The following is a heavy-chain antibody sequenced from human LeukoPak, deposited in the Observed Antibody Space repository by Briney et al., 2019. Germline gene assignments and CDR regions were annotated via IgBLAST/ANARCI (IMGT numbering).Heavy chain of an antibody. J-gene: IGHJ4*02. V-gene: IGHV3-30*04. D-gene: IGHD6-13*01. Sequence: GGSLRLSCAASGFTFSSYAMHWVRQAPGKGLEWVAVIWSDGSNKYYADSVKGRFTISRDNSKNTLYLQMNSLRAEDTAVYYCASAAGPFDNWGQGTLVTASS. CDR3: ASAAGPFDN. CDR2: IWSDGSNK. CDR1: GFTFSSYA.